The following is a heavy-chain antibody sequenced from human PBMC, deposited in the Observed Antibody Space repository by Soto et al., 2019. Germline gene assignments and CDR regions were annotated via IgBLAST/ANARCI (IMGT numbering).Heavy chain of an antibody. CDR2: IYWDDDK. Sequence: SGPTLVNPTQTLTLTCTFSGFSLSTNGMGVAWLRQPPGKALEWLALIYWDDDKRYRPSLKTRLSITKDTSKNQVVLTMTNMDPVDTATYYCARQCASSSCALGEYYLDYWGQGALVTVSS. D-gene: IGHD2-2*01. V-gene: IGHV2-5*02. CDR1: GFSLSTNGMG. J-gene: IGHJ4*02. CDR3: ARQCASSSCALGEYYLDY.